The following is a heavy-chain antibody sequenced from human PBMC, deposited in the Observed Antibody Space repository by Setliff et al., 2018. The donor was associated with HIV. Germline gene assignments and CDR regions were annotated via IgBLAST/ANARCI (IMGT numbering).Heavy chain of an antibody. D-gene: IGHD3-3*01. CDR2: INPNTGGT. Sequence: ASVKVSCKASGYTFTGYYMHWVRQAPGQGLEWMGWINPNTGGTNFAQKFQGRGTMTRDTSISTAYMELSRLRSDDTAVYYCGRDPFWSGYDSLDIWGQGTMVTVSS. CDR3: GRDPFWSGYDSLDI. V-gene: IGHV1-2*02. J-gene: IGHJ3*02. CDR1: GYTFTGYY.